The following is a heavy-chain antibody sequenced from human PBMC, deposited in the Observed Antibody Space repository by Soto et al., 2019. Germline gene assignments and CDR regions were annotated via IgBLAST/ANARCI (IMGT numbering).Heavy chain of an antibody. D-gene: IGHD6-6*01. Sequence: ASVKVSCKASGYTFTSYYMHWVRQAPGQGLEWMGIINPSGGSTSYAQKFQGRVTMTRDTSTSTAYMELSSLRSEDTAVYYCAGGIAARTFDYWGQGTLVTVSS. CDR1: GYTFTSYY. V-gene: IGHV1-46*01. J-gene: IGHJ4*02. CDR2: INPSGGST. CDR3: AGGIAARTFDY.